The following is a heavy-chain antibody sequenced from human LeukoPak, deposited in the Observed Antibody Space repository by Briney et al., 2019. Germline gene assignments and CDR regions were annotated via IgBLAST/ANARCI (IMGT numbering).Heavy chain of an antibody. CDR2: ISSSSNYI. D-gene: IGHD1-1*01. Sequence: GGSLRLSCAASEFIFSTYTMNWVRQAPGKGLEWVSSISSSSNYIYYADSVRGRFTISRDNAKNSLYLQMNSLRAEDKAVYYCARDPLLYNDRNFYYLDVWGKGTTVTVSS. CDR3: ARDPLLYNDRNFYYLDV. CDR1: EFIFSTYT. J-gene: IGHJ6*03. V-gene: IGHV3-21*01.